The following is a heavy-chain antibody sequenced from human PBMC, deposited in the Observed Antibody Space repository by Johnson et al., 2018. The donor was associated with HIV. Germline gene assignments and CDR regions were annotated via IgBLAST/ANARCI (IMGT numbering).Heavy chain of an antibody. V-gene: IGHV3-20*04. D-gene: IGHD3-22*01. CDR3: ARQNYYDSSGQGGGLDI. Sequence: VQLVESGGGVVQPGRSLRLSCAASGFTFSSYGMHWVRQAPGKGLEWVSSIDWNGGRQRYVDSVRGRFTISRDNAKNSLYMEMNNLRAEDTALYYCARQNYYDSSGQGGGLDIWGQGTMVTVSS. CDR2: IDWNGGRQ. CDR1: GFTFSSYG. J-gene: IGHJ3*02.